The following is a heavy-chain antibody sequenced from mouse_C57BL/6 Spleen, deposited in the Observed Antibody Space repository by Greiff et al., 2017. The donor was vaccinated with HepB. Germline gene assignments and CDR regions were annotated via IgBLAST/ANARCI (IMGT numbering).Heavy chain of an antibody. V-gene: IGHV10-1*01. D-gene: IGHD1-1*01. CDR2: IRSKSNNYAT. Sequence: EVKLVESGGGLVQPKGSLKLSCAASGFSFNTYAMNWVRQAPGKGLEWVARIRSKSNNYATYYADSVKDRFTISRDDSESMLYLQMNNLKTEDTAMYYCVSEAYYGMADYWGQGTSVTVSS. CDR1: GFSFNTYA. CDR3: VSEAYYGMADY. J-gene: IGHJ4*01.